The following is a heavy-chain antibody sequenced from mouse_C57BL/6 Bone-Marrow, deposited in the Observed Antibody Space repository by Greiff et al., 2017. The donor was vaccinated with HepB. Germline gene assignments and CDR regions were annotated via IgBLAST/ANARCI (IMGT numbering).Heavy chain of an antibody. V-gene: IGHV1-69*01. D-gene: IGHD1-1*01. Sequence: QVQLQQPGAELVMPGASVKLSCKASGYTFTSYWMHWVKQRPGQGLEWIGEIDPSDSYTNYNQKFKGKSTLTVDKSSSTAYMQLSSLTSEDSAVYYCAREGPTVVATNYFDYWGQGTPLTVSS. CDR3: AREGPTVVATNYFDY. CDR2: IDPSDSYT. J-gene: IGHJ2*01. CDR1: GYTFTSYW.